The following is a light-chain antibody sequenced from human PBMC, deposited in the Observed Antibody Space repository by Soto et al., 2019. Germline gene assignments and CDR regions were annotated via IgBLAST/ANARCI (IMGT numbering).Light chain of an antibody. CDR3: QQYYSFPPT. J-gene: IGKJ1*01. CDR1: QSINKW. Sequence: IQMTQSPSTLSASVGDRVTITCRASQSINKWVAWYQQKSGRAPKLLMYDAATLQSGVPSRFSGTGSGTDFSLTISSLQPEDFATYYCQQYYSFPPTFGQGTKVEIK. V-gene: IGKV1-5*01. CDR2: DAA.